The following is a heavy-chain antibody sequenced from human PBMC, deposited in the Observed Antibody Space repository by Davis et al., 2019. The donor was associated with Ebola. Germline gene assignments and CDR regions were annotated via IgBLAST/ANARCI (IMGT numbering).Heavy chain of an antibody. Sequence: PGGSLRLSCAASGFTFSSYGMHWVRQAPGKGLEWVAVISYDGSNKYYADSVKGRFTISRDNSKNTLYLQMNSLRAEDTAVYYCARDLGAWIVVVTGGAFDIWGQGTMVTVSS. CDR3: ARDLGAWIVVVTGGAFDI. D-gene: IGHD3-22*01. CDR1: GFTFSSYG. V-gene: IGHV3-30*03. CDR2: ISYDGSNK. J-gene: IGHJ3*02.